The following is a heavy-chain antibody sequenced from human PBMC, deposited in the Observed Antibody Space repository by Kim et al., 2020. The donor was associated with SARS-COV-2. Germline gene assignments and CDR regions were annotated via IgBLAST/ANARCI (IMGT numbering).Heavy chain of an antibody. J-gene: IGHJ6*02. V-gene: IGHV3-30*07. Sequence: FTISRDNSKNTLYLQMNSLRAEDTAVYYCARDLGITMVRGVSYYYYGMDVWGQGTTVTVSS. CDR3: ARDLGITMVRGVSYYYYGMDV. D-gene: IGHD3-10*01.